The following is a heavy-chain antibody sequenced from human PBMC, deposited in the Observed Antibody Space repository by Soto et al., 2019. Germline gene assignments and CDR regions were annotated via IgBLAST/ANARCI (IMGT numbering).Heavy chain of an antibody. CDR3: ARLIVGAIGYYYGMDV. Sequence: QVQLQESGPGLVKPSETLSLTCTVSGGSISSYYWSWIRQPPGKGLEWIGYIYYSGSTNYNPSLKSRVTISVDTSKNQFSLKLSSVTAADTAVYYCARLIVGAIGYYYGMDVWGQGTTVTVSS. V-gene: IGHV4-59*01. J-gene: IGHJ6*02. D-gene: IGHD1-26*01. CDR2: IYYSGST. CDR1: GGSISSYY.